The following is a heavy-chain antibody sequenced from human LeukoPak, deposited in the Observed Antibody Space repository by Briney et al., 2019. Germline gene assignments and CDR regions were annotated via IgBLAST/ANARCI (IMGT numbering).Heavy chain of an antibody. CDR1: GFTFSSYG. J-gene: IGHJ4*02. Sequence: GGSLRLSCVAPGFTFSSYGMQWVRQAPGKGLEWVALIWYDGTNENYADSVKGRFAISRDNTKNTLYLQMNSLRAEDTAVYYCAKGGFPPYYFDYWGQGTLVTVSS. V-gene: IGHV3-30*02. D-gene: IGHD3-10*01. CDR2: IWYDGTNE. CDR3: AKGGFPPYYFDY.